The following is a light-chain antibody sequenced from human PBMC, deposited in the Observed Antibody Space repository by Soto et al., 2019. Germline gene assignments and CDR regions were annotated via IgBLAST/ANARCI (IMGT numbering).Light chain of an antibody. Sequence: DIQMTQSPSSLSAFVGDRVTITCRASQNINKYLNWYQQKPGRGPTLLIYAASSLQIGVPSRFRSSGPGTDFTLTISSLQPEDFATYYCQESYSTPTWTFGQGTKVEGK. CDR3: QESYSTPTWT. J-gene: IGKJ1*01. V-gene: IGKV1-39*01. CDR1: QNINKY. CDR2: AAS.